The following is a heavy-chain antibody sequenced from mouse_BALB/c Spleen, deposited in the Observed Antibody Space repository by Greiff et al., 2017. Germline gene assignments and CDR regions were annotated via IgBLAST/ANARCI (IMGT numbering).Heavy chain of an antibody. J-gene: IGHJ4*01. CDR1: GYTFTDYW. D-gene: IGHD1-1*01. V-gene: IGHV1-69*01. CDR2: IDTSDSYT. CDR3: ARGDYYGSSYEAMDY. Sequence: QVQLQQPGAELVMPGASVKMSCKASGYTFTDYWMHWVKQRPGQGLEWIGAIDTSDSYTSYNQKFKGKATLTVDESSSTAYMQLSSLTSEDSAVYYCARGDYYGSSYEAMDYWGQGTSVTVSS.